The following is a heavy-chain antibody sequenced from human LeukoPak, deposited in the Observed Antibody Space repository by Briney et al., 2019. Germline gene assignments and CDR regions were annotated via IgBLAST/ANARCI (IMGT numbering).Heavy chain of an antibody. CDR1: GGSISSYY. V-gene: IGHV4-59*01. CDR3: ARVFMTDDAFDI. CDR2: IYCSGST. J-gene: IGHJ3*02. D-gene: IGHD2-21*02. Sequence: SETLSLTCTVSGGSISSYYWSWIRQPPGKGLEWIGYIYCSGSTNYNPSLKSRVTISVDTSKNQFSLKLSSVTAADTAVYYCARVFMTDDAFDIWGQGTMVTVSS.